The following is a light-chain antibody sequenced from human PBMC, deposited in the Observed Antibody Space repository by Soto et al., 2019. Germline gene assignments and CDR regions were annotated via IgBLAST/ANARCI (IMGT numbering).Light chain of an antibody. CDR2: QTS. CDR3: HQRQSWPRT. J-gene: IGKJ1*01. V-gene: IGKV3-11*01. Sequence: VMTQTPLSLPVTLGQPASISCRSSQYINTRLAWYQHRPGQAPRLLIYQTSLRAAGIPARFSASGSGTDFTLTISDVQPEDFALYYCHQRQSWPRTFGQGTKVDIK. CDR1: QYINTR.